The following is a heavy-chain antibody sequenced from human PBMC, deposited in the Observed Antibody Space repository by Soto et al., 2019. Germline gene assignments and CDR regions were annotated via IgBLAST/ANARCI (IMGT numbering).Heavy chain of an antibody. V-gene: IGHV4-34*01. CDR2: MNHLGSS. D-gene: IGHD6-13*01. J-gene: IGHJ4*02. CDR3: GGAEAGPNKY. CDR1: CASFTGHY. Sequence: QVQLQQWGAGLLKPSATLYLTCTVHCASFTGHYWSWVRHSPGKGLEWIGEMNHLGSSNYNPSLKSRVTLSVDTSKKPFYLNLRSVTAVDTAVYFCGGAEAGPNKYWGQGTLVTVSS.